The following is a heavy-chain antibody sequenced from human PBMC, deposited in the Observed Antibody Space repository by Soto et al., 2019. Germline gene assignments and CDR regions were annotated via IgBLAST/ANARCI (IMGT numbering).Heavy chain of an antibody. CDR3: ARWGTTGGLDV. Sequence: QVQLVESGGGVVQPGSSLRVSCVGSGFTFRSYVIHWVRQAPGKGLEWVALTSYDGSDKYYDDSVRGRFTISSDNSRNTVDHQMDSLSLADTALYYCARWGTTGGLDVWGQGTLVSVSS. CDR2: TSYDGSDK. CDR1: GFTFRSYV. D-gene: IGHD3-16*01. V-gene: IGHV3-33*05. J-gene: IGHJ1*01.